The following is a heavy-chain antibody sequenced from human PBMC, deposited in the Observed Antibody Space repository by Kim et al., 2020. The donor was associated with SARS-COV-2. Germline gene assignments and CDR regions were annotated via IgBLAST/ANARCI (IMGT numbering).Heavy chain of an antibody. Sequence: SETLSLTCTVSGYSISSGYYWGWIRQPPGKGLEWIGSIYHSGSTYYNPSLKSRVTISVDTSKNQFSLKLSSVTAADTAVYYCARLNLTGWLLIGYWGQGT. D-gene: IGHD3-22*01. J-gene: IGHJ4*02. V-gene: IGHV4-38-2*02. CDR2: IYHSGST. CDR1: GYSISSGYY. CDR3: ARLNLTGWLLIGY.